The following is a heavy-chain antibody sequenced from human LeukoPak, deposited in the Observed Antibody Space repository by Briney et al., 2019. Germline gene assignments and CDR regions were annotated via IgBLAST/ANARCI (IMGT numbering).Heavy chain of an antibody. Sequence: GASVKVSCKASGYTFTSYDINWVRQATGQGLEWMGWMNPNSGNTGYAQKFQGRVTMTRNTSISTAYMELSSLRSEDTAVYYCARFVRRYRLLGMVRGVMYFDYWGQGTLVTVSS. CDR3: ARFVRRYRLLGMVRGVMYFDY. J-gene: IGHJ4*02. D-gene: IGHD3-10*01. CDR1: GYTFTSYD. CDR2: MNPNSGNT. V-gene: IGHV1-8*01.